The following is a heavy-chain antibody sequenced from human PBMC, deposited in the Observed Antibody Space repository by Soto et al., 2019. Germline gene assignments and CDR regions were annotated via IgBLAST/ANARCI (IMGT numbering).Heavy chain of an antibody. J-gene: IGHJ5*02. CDR3: AREAAAATGTWWFDP. CDR2: IYTNGTT. D-gene: IGHD6-13*01. Sequence: SETLSLTCTVSGGSISGYFWTWIRQPAGKGLERIGRIYTNGTTNYHPSLKSRVTMSVDTSKNYFSLNLDYVTAADTAVYYCAREAAAATGTWWFDPWGQGTLVTVSS. CDR1: GGSISGYF. V-gene: IGHV4-4*07.